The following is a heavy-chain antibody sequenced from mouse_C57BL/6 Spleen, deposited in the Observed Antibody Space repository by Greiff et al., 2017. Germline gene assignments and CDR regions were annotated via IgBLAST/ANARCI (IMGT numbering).Heavy chain of an antibody. J-gene: IGHJ3*01. Sequence: VQVVESGAELVRPGASVKLSCKASGYTFTDYYINWVKQRPGQGLEWIARIYPGSGNTYYNEKFKGKATLTAEKSSSTAYMQLSSLTSEDSAVYFCARGDYDYVAYWGQGTLVTVSA. CDR2: IYPGSGNT. D-gene: IGHD2-4*01. V-gene: IGHV1-76*01. CDR1: GYTFTDYY. CDR3: ARGDYDYVAY.